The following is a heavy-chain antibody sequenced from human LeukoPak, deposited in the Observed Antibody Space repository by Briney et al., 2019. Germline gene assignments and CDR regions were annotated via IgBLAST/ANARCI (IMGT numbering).Heavy chain of an antibody. CDR1: RYTFTGYY. D-gene: IGHD6-19*01. V-gene: IGHV1-2*04. J-gene: IGHJ4*02. CDR3: ARGSGYSSAWYATYYFDY. Sequence: ASVKVSCKASRYTFTGYYMHWVRQAPGQGLEWMGWINPNSGGTNYAQKFQGWVTMTRDTSISTAYMELSRLRSDDTAVYYCARGSGYSSAWYATYYFDYWGQGTLVTVSS. CDR2: INPNSGGT.